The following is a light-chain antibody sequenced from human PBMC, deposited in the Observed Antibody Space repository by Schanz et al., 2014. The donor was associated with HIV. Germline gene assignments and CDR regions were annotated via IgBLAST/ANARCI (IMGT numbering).Light chain of an antibody. V-gene: IGLV2-23*02. CDR3: CSYAGTSTFVV. CDR1: SSDVGGYKY. J-gene: IGLJ2*01. Sequence: QSALTQPASVSGSPGQSITISCTGTSSDVGGYKYVSWYQQYPGKAPKLMIYDVTNRPSGVSNRFSGSKSGNTASLTISGLQAEDEADYYCCSYAGTSTFVVFGGGTKLTVL. CDR2: DVT.